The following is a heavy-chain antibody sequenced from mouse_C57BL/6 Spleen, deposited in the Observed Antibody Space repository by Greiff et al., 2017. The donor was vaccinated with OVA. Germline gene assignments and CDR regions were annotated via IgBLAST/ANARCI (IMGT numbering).Heavy chain of an antibody. V-gene: IGHV1-62-2*01. CDR1: GYTFTEYT. J-gene: IGHJ4*01. CDR2: FYPGSGSI. D-gene: IGHD2-4*01. CDR3: ARHGIYYDYEYYAMDY. Sequence: QVQLKQSGAELAKPGASVKLSCKASGYTFTEYTIHWVKQRSGQGLEWIGWFYPGSGSIKYNEKFKDKATLTADKSSSTVYMELSRLTSEDSAVYFCARHGIYYDYEYYAMDYWGQGTSVTVSS.